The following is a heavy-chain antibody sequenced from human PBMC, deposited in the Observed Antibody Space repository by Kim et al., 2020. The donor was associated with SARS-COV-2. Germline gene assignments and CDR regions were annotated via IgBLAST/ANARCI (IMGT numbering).Heavy chain of an antibody. V-gene: IGHV3-33*01. J-gene: IGHJ6*02. CDR2: K. CDR3: ARGDRVVLMDV. Sequence: KYYAESVKGRFTISRDNSQNTLSLQMDSLKAEDTGVYYCARGDRVVLMDVWGQGTTVTVSS.